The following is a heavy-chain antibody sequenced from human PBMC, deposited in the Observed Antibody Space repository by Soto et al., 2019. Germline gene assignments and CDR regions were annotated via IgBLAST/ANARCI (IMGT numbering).Heavy chain of an antibody. V-gene: IGHV5-51*01. CDR3: ATPRAARSYHYGLDD. J-gene: IGHJ4*01. CDR1: GYSFTSYW. D-gene: IGHD6-6*01. CDR2: IYPGDSDT. Sequence: PGESLKISCKGSGYSFTSYWIGWVRQMPGKGLEWMGIIYPGDSDTRYSPSFQGQVTISADKSISTAYLQWGSLKASDTAMYYCATPRAARSYHYGLDDWGQGTLVTVSS.